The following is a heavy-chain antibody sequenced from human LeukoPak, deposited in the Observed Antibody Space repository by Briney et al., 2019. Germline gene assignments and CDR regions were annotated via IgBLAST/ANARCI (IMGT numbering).Heavy chain of an antibody. J-gene: IGHJ1*01. D-gene: IGHD6-13*01. CDR2: ISRNSGSI. CDR3: AKALSSSWYGYFQH. V-gene: IGHV3-9*01. CDR1: GFTFDDYA. Sequence: GGSLRLSCAASGFTFDDYAMHWVRQAPGKGLEWVSGISRNSGSIGYADSVKGRFTISRDNAKNSLYLQMNSLRAEDTALYYCAKALSSSWYGYFQHWGQGTLVTVSS.